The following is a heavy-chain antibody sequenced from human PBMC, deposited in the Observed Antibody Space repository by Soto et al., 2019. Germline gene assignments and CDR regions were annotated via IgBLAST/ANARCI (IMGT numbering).Heavy chain of an antibody. D-gene: IGHD4-4*01. V-gene: IGHV1-8*01. CDR2: MNPNSGYP. Sequence: QVQLVQSGTEVKKPGASVKVSCKASGYTFTSYDINWVRQATGQGLEWMGWMNPNSGYPVYAQNFQGRVTMTRKTSISTAYMALSSMRSEDPAVYYCARSLSNQVGPDYWGQGTQVTVSS. J-gene: IGHJ4*02. CDR1: GYTFTSYD. CDR3: ARSLSNQVGPDY.